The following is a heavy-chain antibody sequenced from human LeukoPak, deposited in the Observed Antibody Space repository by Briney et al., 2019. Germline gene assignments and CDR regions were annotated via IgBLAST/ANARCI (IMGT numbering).Heavy chain of an antibody. Sequence: PSETLSLTCTVSGGSISSSSYYWGWIRQPPGKGLEWIGSIYYSGSTYYNPSLKSRVTISVDTSKNQFSLKLSSVTAADTAVYYCARGGSSGWSNFDYWGQGTLVTVSS. CDR2: IYYSGST. CDR3: ARGGSSGWSNFDY. D-gene: IGHD6-19*01. CDR1: GGSISSSSYY. V-gene: IGHV4-39*01. J-gene: IGHJ4*02.